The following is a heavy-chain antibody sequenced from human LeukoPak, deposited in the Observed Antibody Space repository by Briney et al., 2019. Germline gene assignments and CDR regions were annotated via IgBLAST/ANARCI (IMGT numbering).Heavy chain of an antibody. J-gene: IGHJ4*02. CDR2: ISSGGSTI. CDR3: ARLTVTRYFDY. CDR1: GFTFSSSE. V-gene: IGHV3-48*03. D-gene: IGHD4-17*01. Sequence: TGGSLRLSCAASGFTFSSSEMNWVRQAPRKGLEWVSYISSGGSTIYYADSVKGRFTISRDNAKNSLYLQMNSLRAEDTAVYYCARLTVTRYFDYWGQGTLVTVSS.